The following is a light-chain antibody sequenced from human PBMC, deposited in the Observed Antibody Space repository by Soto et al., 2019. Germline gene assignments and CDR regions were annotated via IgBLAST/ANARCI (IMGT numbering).Light chain of an antibody. Sequence: QAVVTQPPSASGTPGQRVTISCSGSSSNIGSNYVYWYQQLPGTAPQLLIYSNNQRPSGVPDRFSGSKSGTSASLAISGLRSEEEADYYCSAWDDSLSGFWVFGGGTKLTVL. CDR3: SAWDDSLSGFWV. CDR2: SNN. V-gene: IGLV1-47*02. J-gene: IGLJ3*02. CDR1: SSNIGSNY.